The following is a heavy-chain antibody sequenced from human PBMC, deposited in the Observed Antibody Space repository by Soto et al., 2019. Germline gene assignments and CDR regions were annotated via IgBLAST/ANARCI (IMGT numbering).Heavy chain of an antibody. CDR3: ARGGYCSGGSCRRGKYYYYYGMDV. D-gene: IGHD2-15*01. CDR1: VGTFSSYA. V-gene: IGHV1-69*13. J-gene: IGHJ6*02. CDR2: IIPIFGTA. Sequence: GASVKVSCKASVGTFSSYAISWVRQAPGQGLKWMGGIIPIFGTANYAQKFQGRVTITADESTSTAYMELSSLRSEDTAVYYCARGGYCSGGSCRRGKYYYYYGMDVWGQGTTVTVSS.